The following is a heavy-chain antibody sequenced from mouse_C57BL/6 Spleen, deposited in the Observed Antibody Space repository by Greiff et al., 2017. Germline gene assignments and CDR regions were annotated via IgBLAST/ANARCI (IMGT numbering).Heavy chain of an antibody. CDR1: GYTFTSYG. V-gene: IGHV1-85*01. CDR2: IYPRDGST. D-gene: IGHD3-2*02. Sequence: QVQLQQSGPELVKPGASVKLSCKASGYTFTSYGLNWVKQRPGQGLEWIGWIYPRDGSTKYNEKFKGKATLTVDTSSSTAYMELNSLTSEDSAVYFCAREEGLRLCDFDYWGQGTTLTVSS. CDR3: AREEGLRLCDFDY. J-gene: IGHJ2*01.